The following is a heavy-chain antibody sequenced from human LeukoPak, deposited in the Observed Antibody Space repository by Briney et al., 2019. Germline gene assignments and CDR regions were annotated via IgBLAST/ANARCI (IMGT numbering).Heavy chain of an antibody. CDR2: ITSNGGST. CDR1: GSTFSSYA. V-gene: IGHV3-64D*08. J-gene: IGHJ5*02. D-gene: IGHD1-26*01. CDR3: VTVGMTSIWSYLRFDP. Sequence: GGSLRLSCAASGSTFSSYAMHWVRQAPGKGLEFVSAITSNGGSTYYADSVKGRFTISRDNSKNTLYLQMSSLRAEDTAVYYCVTVGMTSIWSYLRFDPRGQGTLVSVSS.